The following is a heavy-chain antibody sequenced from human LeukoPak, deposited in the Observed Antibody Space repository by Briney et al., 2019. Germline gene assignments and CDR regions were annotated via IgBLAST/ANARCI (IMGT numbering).Heavy chain of an antibody. D-gene: IGHD2-2*01. CDR1: GFTFSSYS. CDR3: AKEEFRRQLPLYYFDY. V-gene: IGHV3-21*01. Sequence: GGSLRLSCAASGFTFSSYSMNWVRQAPGKGLEWVSSISSSSSYIYYADSVKGRFTISRDNAKNSLYLQMNSLRAEDTAVYYCAKEEFRRQLPLYYFDYWGQGTLVTVSS. J-gene: IGHJ4*02. CDR2: ISSSSSYI.